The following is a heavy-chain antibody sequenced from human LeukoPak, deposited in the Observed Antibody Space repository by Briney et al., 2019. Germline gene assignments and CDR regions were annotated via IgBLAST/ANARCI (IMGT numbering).Heavy chain of an antibody. CDR3: ARGPSHGGKYRGFFDH. CDR2: INQSGTT. D-gene: IGHD4-23*01. Sequence: SDTLSLTCAVYGESFSGYYWSWIRHPPGKGLEWIGEINQSGTTNYSPSLKSRVSISVDPSKNQFSLRLNSVNAADTAAYFCARGPSHGGKYRGFFDHWGQGTLVTASS. CDR1: GESFSGYY. V-gene: IGHV4-34*01. J-gene: IGHJ4*02.